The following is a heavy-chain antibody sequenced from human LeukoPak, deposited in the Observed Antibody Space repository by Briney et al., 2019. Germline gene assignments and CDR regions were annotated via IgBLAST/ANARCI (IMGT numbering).Heavy chain of an antibody. CDR3: ARANYYGSGKQRKAFDI. CDR1: GVSISSGGYS. D-gene: IGHD3-10*01. CDR2: IYHSGST. J-gene: IGHJ3*02. V-gene: IGHV4-30-2*01. Sequence: SETLSLTCAVSGVSISSGGYSWSWIRQPPGKGLEWIGYIYHSGSTYYNPSLKSRVTISVDRSKNQFSLKLSSVTAADTAVYYCARANYYGSGKQRKAFDIWGQGTMVTVSS.